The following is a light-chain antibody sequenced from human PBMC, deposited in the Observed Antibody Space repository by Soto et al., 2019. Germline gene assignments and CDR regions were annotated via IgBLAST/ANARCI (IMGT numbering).Light chain of an antibody. CDR3: QQFHISRT. CDR2: DAS. J-gene: IGKJ1*01. CDR1: QSVSSF. Sequence: EIVLTQSPATLSLSPGERATLSCRASQSVSSFLAWYQQKPGQAPRLLIYDASNRAPGIPARFSGSGSGTDFTLTISSLEPEDFAVYYCQQFHISRTFGQGTKVEIK. V-gene: IGKV3-11*01.